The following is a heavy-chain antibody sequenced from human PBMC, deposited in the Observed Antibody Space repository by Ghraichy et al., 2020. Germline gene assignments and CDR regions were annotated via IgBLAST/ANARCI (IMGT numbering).Heavy chain of an antibody. CDR1: GFTFSNAW. J-gene: IGHJ4*02. CDR3: TTELEYYYDSSGSD. CDR2: IKSKTDGGTT. D-gene: IGHD3-22*01. Sequence: SCAASGFTFSNAWMSWVRQAPGKGLEWVGRIKSKTDGGTTDYAAPVKGRFTISRDDSKNTLYLQMNSLKTEDTAVYYCTTELEYYYDSSGSDWGQGTLVTVSS. V-gene: IGHV3-15*01.